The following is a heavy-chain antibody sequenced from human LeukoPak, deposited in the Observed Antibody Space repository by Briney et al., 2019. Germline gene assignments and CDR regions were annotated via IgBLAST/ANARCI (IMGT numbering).Heavy chain of an antibody. CDR1: GFTFSSYW. V-gene: IGHV3-74*01. D-gene: IGHD3-16*01. CDR3: ATRGNYYGMDV. J-gene: IGHJ6*02. CDR2: INSDGSST. Sequence: GGSLRLSCAASGFTFSSYWMHWVRQAPGKGLVWVSRINSDGSSTSYADSVKGRFTISRDNAKNTLYLQMNSLRAEDTAVYYCATRGNYYGMDVLGQGTTVTVSS.